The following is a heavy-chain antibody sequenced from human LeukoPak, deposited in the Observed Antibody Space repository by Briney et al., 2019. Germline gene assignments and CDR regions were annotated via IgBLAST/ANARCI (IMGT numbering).Heavy chain of an antibody. CDR1: GYSITSSSW. V-gene: IGHV4-28*01. CDR3: ARKENVYYYFDY. J-gene: IGHJ4*02. CDR2: IYHSGTT. Sequence: SDTLSLTCAVSGYSITSSSWWGWIRQPRGKGLEWIGYIYHSGTTYYNQSLQSRVTMSVDTSKNQFSLKLSSVTAVDTAVYYCARKENVYYYFDYWGQGTLVTVSS. D-gene: IGHD3-10*01.